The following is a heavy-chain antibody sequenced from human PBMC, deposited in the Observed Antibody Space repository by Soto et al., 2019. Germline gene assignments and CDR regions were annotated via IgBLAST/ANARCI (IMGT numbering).Heavy chain of an antibody. V-gene: IGHV6-1*01. CDR2: TYYRSKWYN. D-gene: IGHD1-26*01. CDR3: ARDVGRVGATTNYYYGMDV. J-gene: IGHJ6*02. CDR1: GDSVSSNSAA. Sequence: PSQTLSLTCAISGDSVSSNSAAWNWIRQSPSRGLGWLRRTYYRSKWYNDYAVSVKSRITINPDTSKNQFSLQLNSVTPEDTAVYYCARDVGRVGATTNYYYGMDVWGQGTTVTVS.